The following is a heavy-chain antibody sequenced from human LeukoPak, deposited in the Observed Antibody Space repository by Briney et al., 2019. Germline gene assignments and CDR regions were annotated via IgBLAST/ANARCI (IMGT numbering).Heavy chain of an antibody. D-gene: IGHD4-17*01. V-gene: IGHV4-59*11. CDR2: ISYIGIT. Sequence: SETLSLTCAVSTDSFSSHYWTWIRQPPGKGREWIGYISYIGITNYNPSLKRRVTISIDTSKNQFSLKLRSVTAADTAVYYCARDVVTVTKGFDIWGQGTMVSVSS. CDR1: TDSFSSHY. CDR3: ARDVVTVTKGFDI. J-gene: IGHJ3*02.